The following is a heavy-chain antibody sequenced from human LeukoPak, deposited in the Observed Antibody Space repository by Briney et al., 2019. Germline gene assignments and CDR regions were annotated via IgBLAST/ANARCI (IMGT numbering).Heavy chain of an antibody. CDR3: AVYSNPRYNWFDP. J-gene: IGHJ5*02. Sequence: GASVKVSCKGSGGTFSSYAISWVRQAPGQGLEWMGGIIPIFGTANYAQKFQGRVTITTDESTSTAYMELSSLRSEDTAVYYCAVYSNPRYNWFDPWGQGTLVTVSS. D-gene: IGHD4-11*01. V-gene: IGHV1-69*05. CDR2: IIPIFGTA. CDR1: GGTFSSYA.